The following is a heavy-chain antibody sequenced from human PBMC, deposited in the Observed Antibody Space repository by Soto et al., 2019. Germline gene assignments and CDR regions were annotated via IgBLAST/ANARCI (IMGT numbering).Heavy chain of an antibody. CDR3: ANDRRAVAGTGFDY. V-gene: IGHV3-23*01. D-gene: IGHD6-19*01. CDR2: ISGSGGST. CDR1: GFTFSSYA. Sequence: EVQLLESGGGLVQPGGSLRLSCAASGFTFSSYAMSWVRQAPGKGLEWVSAISGSGGSTYYADSVKGRFTISRDNSKKTLCLQMNRLRAEDTAVYYCANDRRAVAGTGFDYWGQGTMVTVSS. J-gene: IGHJ4*02.